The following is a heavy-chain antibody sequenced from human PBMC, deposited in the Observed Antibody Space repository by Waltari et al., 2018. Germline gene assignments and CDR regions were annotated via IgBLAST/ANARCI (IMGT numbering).Heavy chain of an antibody. J-gene: IGHJ6*02. CDR3: ARDGLSNVGARAIPEGGMDV. CDR1: GFSFSDYE. D-gene: IGHD6-6*01. CDR2: INGDGTTG. V-gene: IGHV3-48*03. Sequence: EVQLVESGGGLVQPGGSLRLSCAASGFSFSDYEMNWVRQAPGKGLEWLSYINGDGTTGYYAESVQGRLTISRDNAKNSLYLQINSLRGEDTAVYYCARDGLSNVGARAIPEGGMDVWGQGTTVTVSS.